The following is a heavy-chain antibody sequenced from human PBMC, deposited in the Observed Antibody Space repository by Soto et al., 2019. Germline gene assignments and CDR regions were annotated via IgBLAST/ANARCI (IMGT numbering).Heavy chain of an antibody. CDR1: GFTFDDYA. Sequence: EVQLVESGGGLVQPGRSLRLSCAASGFTFDDYAMHWVRQVPGKGLEWVSGISWNSASIAYADSVKGRFTISRDNAKNSLYLQMNSLRTEDTALYYCLKDSSGWYQYFDYWGQGTLGTVSS. D-gene: IGHD6-19*01. CDR3: LKDSSGWYQYFDY. CDR2: ISWNSASI. J-gene: IGHJ4*02. V-gene: IGHV3-9*01.